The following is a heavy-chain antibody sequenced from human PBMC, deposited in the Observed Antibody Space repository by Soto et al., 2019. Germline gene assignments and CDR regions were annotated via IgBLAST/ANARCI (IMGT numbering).Heavy chain of an antibody. CDR1: GGTFSSYA. CDR2: ISPIFGTA. V-gene: IGHV1-69*12. J-gene: IGHJ4*02. D-gene: IGHD3-22*01. CDR3: ARDGYYYASSGYYYYFDY. Sequence: QVQLVQSGAEVKKPGSSVKVSCKASGGTFSSYAISWVRQAPGQGLEWMGGISPIFGTANYAQKFQGRVTITADESTSTAYMELSSLRCEDMAVYYCARDGYYYASSGYYYYFDYWGQGTLVTVSS.